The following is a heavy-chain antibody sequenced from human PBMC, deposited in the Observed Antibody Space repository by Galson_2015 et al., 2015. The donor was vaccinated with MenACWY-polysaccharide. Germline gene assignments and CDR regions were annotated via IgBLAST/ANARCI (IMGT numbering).Heavy chain of an antibody. V-gene: IGHV1-8*01. Sequence: SVKVSCKASGYTFTSYDINWVRQATGQGLEWMGWMNPNSANTGYAQKFQGRVTMTRNTSISTAYMELSSLTSEDTAVYYCVRMGGGYRTNWNFDLWGRGTLVTVSS. D-gene: IGHD5-12*01. CDR2: MNPNSANT. CDR3: VRMGGGYRTNWNFDL. J-gene: IGHJ2*01. CDR1: GYTFTSYD.